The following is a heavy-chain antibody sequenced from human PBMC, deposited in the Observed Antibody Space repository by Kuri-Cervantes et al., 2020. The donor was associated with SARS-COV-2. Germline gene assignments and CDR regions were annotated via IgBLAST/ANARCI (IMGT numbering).Heavy chain of an antibody. CDR3: ARQMMSSITIFGVVITRNWFDP. V-gene: IGHV4-30-2*03. Sequence: SQTLSLTCAASGFTFSNYAMSWVRQAPGKGLEWIGSIYYSGSTYYNPSLKSRVTISVDTSKNQFSLKLSSVTAADTAVYYCARQMMSSITIFGVVITRNWFDPWGQGTLVTVSS. D-gene: IGHD3-3*01. J-gene: IGHJ5*02. CDR1: GFTFSNYA. CDR2: IYYSGST.